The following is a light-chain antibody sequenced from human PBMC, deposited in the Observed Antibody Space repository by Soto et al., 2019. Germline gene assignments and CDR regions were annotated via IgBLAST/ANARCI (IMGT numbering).Light chain of an antibody. J-gene: IGKJ1*01. CDR2: KAS. V-gene: IGKV1-5*03. CDR3: QQYNDNWT. Sequence: DIPMTQSPSTLSASVGDRVTITCRASQSISSWLAWYQQKPGTAPNLLIYKASTFQSGVPSRFSGSGSGTEFTLTISSLQPDDSATYYCQQYNDNWTFGQGTKVELK. CDR1: QSISSW.